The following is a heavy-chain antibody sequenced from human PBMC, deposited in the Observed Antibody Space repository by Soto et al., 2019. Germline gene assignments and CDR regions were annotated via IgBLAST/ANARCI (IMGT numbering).Heavy chain of an antibody. Sequence: PGGSLRLSCAASGFTFSSYSMNWVRQAPGKGLEWVSSISSSSSYIYYADSVKGRFTISRDNAKNSLYLQMNSLRAEDTAVYYCAAWGYCSSTSCQHTSQYYYYYMDVWGKGTTVTVSS. J-gene: IGHJ6*03. V-gene: IGHV3-21*01. CDR2: ISSSSSYI. CDR3: AAWGYCSSTSCQHTSQYYYYYMDV. D-gene: IGHD2-2*01. CDR1: GFTFSSYS.